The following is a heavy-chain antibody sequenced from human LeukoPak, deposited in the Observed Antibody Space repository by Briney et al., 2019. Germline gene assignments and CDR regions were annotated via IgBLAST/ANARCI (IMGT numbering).Heavy chain of an antibody. CDR1: GGSFSGYY. Sequence: SETLSLTCAVYGGSFSGYYWSWIRQPPGKGLEWIGEINHSGSTNYNPSLRSRVTISVDTSKNQFSLKLSSVTAADTAVYYCAALEWLFDFDYWGQGTLVTVSS. V-gene: IGHV4-34*01. D-gene: IGHD3-3*01. J-gene: IGHJ4*02. CDR2: INHSGST. CDR3: AALEWLFDFDY.